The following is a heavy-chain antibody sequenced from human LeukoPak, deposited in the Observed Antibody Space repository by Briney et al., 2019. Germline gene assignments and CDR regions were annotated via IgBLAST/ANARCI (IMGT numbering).Heavy chain of an antibody. Sequence: GGSPRLSCAASGFTFSNYAMNWVRQAPGKGLEWVSGISGSGSGTSYADSVKGRFTISRDNSKNTLYLQMNSLRAEDTAVYYCAKGGNSGYYWSLDFWGQGTLVTVSS. CDR1: GFTFSNYA. J-gene: IGHJ4*02. CDR3: AKGGNSGYYWSLDF. V-gene: IGHV3-23*01. CDR2: ISGSGSGT. D-gene: IGHD3-22*01.